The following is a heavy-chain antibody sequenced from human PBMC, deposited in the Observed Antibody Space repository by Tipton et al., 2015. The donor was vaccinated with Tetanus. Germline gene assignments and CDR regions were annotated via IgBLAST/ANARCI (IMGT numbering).Heavy chain of an antibody. Sequence: QLVQSGAEVKKLGSSVKVSCKASGGTVSSYVISWVRQAPGQELEWMGGIIPILGAANYTQNLQGRVTITADESTSTVYMELSGLRSGDTAIYYCTKDLKRNLGADPSRDAFHVWGQGTMVTVSS. D-gene: IGHD1-26*01. CDR2: IIPILGAA. CDR1: GGTVSSYV. J-gene: IGHJ3*01. V-gene: IGHV1-69*01. CDR3: TKDLKRNLGADPSRDAFHV.